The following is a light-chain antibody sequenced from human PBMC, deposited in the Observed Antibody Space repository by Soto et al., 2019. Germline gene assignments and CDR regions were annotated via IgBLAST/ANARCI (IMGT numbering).Light chain of an antibody. J-gene: IGKJ1*01. V-gene: IGKV1-5*03. CDR3: QRYNSYPWT. CDR2: KAS. Sequence: DIPMTQSPSTLSASVGDRVTITCRASQSISSWLAWYQQKPGKTPKVLIYKASSLESGVPSRFSGSGSGTEFTLTISSLQPDDFATYYCQRYNSYPWTFGQGTKVEIK. CDR1: QSISSW.